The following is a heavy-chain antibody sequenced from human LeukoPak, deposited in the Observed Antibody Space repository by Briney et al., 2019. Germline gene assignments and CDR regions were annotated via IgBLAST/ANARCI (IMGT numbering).Heavy chain of an antibody. CDR2: ISSSSSTI. J-gene: IGHJ4*02. D-gene: IGHD5-18*01. Sequence: GGSMRLSCAASGFTFSSYSMNWVRQAPGKGLEWVSYISSSSSTIYYADSVKGRFTISRDNAKNSLYLQMNSLGDEDTAVYYCARVGYSYGSDYWGQGTLVTVSS. CDR1: GFTFSSYS. CDR3: ARVGYSYGSDY. V-gene: IGHV3-48*02.